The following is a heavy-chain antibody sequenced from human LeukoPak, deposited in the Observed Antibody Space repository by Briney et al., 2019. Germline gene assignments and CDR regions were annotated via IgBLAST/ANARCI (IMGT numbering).Heavy chain of an antibody. V-gene: IGHV3-66*02. D-gene: IGHD6-19*01. CDR3: ARVKGQWLVMDWFDP. Sequence: SGGSLRLSCVASGFTVSSNYMSWVRQAPGKGLEWVSVIYSGGSTYYADSVKGRFTISRDSSKNTLYLQMNNLRAEDTAVYYCARVKGQWLVMDWFDPWGQGTLVTVSS. CDR1: GFTVSSNY. J-gene: IGHJ5*02. CDR2: IYSGGST.